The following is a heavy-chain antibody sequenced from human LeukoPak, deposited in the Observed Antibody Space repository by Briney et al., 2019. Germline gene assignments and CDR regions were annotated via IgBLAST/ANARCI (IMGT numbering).Heavy chain of an antibody. D-gene: IGHD3-22*01. Sequence: PGASLRLSCAASGFTFGSCAMSWVRQAPGKGLDWISTVSGAAISTYYADSVKGRFTISRDNSKNTLYLQMNSLRAEDTALYYCVKDTIGYYQPFDVWGQGTLVTVSS. J-gene: IGHJ4*02. CDR2: VSGAAIST. CDR3: VKDTIGYYQPFDV. CDR1: GFTFGSCA. V-gene: IGHV3-23*01.